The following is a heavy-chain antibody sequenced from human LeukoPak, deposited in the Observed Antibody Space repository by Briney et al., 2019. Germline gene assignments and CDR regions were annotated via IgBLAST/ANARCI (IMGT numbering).Heavy chain of an antibody. Sequence: GRSLRLSCAASGFTFDDYAMHWVRQAPGKGLEWVSGISWNSGSIGYADSMKGRFTISRDNSKNTLYLQMNSLRAEDTAVYYCAKDNGIAAAGTPYDYWGQGTLVTVSS. CDR1: GFTFDDYA. V-gene: IGHV3-9*01. D-gene: IGHD6-13*01. J-gene: IGHJ4*02. CDR3: AKDNGIAAAGTPYDY. CDR2: ISWNSGSI.